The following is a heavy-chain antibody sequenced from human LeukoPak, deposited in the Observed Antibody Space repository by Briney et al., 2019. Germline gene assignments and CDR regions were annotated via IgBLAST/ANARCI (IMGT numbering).Heavy chain of an antibody. J-gene: IGHJ4*02. CDR1: GGPISNSPYY. CDR3: ARLSPYLGSGSSAFPDDF. V-gene: IGHV4-39*01. CDR2: ISYSGST. Sequence: SETLSLTCTVSGGPISNSPYYWGWIRQPPGKGLEWIGSISYSGSTFYNPSLKSRLTISVDTSKNQFSLKLSSLTAADTAVFYCARLSPYLGSGSSAFPDDFWGQGTLVTVSS. D-gene: IGHD3-10*01.